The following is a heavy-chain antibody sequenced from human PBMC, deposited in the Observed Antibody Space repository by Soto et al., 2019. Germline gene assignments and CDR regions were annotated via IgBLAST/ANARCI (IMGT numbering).Heavy chain of an antibody. CDR2: ISWNSGSI. Sequence: EVQLVESGGGLVQPGRSLRLSCAASGFTFDDYAMHCVRQAPGKGLEWVSGISWNSGSIGYADSVKGRFTISRDNAKNSLYLQMNSLRAEDTALYYCAKDIYADSIAVAGTGGNAFDIWGQGTMVTVSS. CDR3: AKDIYADSIAVAGTGGNAFDI. J-gene: IGHJ3*02. D-gene: IGHD6-19*01. CDR1: GFTFDDYA. V-gene: IGHV3-9*01.